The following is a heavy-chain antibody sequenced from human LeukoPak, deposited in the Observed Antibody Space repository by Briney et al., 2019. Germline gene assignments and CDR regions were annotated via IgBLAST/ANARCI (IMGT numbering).Heavy chain of an antibody. V-gene: IGHV3-30*02. Sequence: PGGSLRLSCAASGFTFSSYGMHWVRQAPGKGLEWVAFIRYDGSNKYYADSVKGRFTISRDNSKNTLYLQMNSLRAEDTAVYYCAKGSSTYSITSYWYFDLWGRGTLVTVSS. J-gene: IGHJ2*01. CDR1: GFTFSSYG. CDR3: AKGSSTYSITSYWYFDL. CDR2: IRYDGSNK. D-gene: IGHD6-13*01.